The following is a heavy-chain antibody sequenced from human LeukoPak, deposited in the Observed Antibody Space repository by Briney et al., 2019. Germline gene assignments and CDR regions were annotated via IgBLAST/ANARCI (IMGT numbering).Heavy chain of an antibody. CDR1: GFSRSTSGVG. CDR3: AHTYCSGGSCYSDFGAFDI. CDR2: IYWDDDK. Sequence: SAPTLVNPTHTLTLTCTFSGFSRSTSGVGVGWIRQPPGKALEWLSLIYWDDDKRYSPSLKSRLTITKDTSKNQVVLTMTNMDAVDTATYYCAHTYCSGGSCYSDFGAFDIWGQGTMVTVSS. D-gene: IGHD2-15*01. J-gene: IGHJ3*02. V-gene: IGHV2-5*02.